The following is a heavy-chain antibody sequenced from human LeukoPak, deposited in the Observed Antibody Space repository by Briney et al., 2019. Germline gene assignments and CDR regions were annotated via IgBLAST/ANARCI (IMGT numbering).Heavy chain of an antibody. V-gene: IGHV4-39*01. J-gene: IGHJ5*02. CDR1: GGSISSSSYY. CDR2: IYYSGST. Sequence: SETLSLTCTVSGGSISSSSYYWGWIRQPPGKGLEWIGSIYYSGSTYYNPSLKSRVTISVDTSKNQFPLKLSSVTAAGTAVYYCARPHTAMVMGWFDPWGQGTLVTVSS. CDR3: ARPHTAMVMGWFDP. D-gene: IGHD5-18*01.